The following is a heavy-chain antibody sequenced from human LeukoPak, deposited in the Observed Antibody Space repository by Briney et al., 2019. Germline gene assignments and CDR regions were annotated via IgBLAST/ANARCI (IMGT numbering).Heavy chain of an antibody. CDR1: GYTFTSYG. CDR3: ARDLLTTVDWYFDL. CDR2: ISAYNGNT. D-gene: IGHD4-23*01. Sequence: ASVKVSRKASGYTFTSYGISWVRQAPGQGLEWMGWISAYNGNTNYAQKLQGRVTMTTDTSTSTAYMELRSLRSDDTAVYYCARDLLTTVDWYFDLWGRGTLVTVSS. J-gene: IGHJ2*01. V-gene: IGHV1-18*01.